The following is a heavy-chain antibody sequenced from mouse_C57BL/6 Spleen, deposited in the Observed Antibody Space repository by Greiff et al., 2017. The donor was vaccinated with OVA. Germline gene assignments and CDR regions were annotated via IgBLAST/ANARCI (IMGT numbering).Heavy chain of an antibody. Sequence: VQLQQSGPELVKPGASVKIPCKASGYTFTDYNMDWVKQSHGKSLEWIGDINPNNGGTIYNQKFKGKATLTVDKSSSTAYMELRSLTSEDTAVYYCARRAITTVVANYFDYWGQGTTLTVSS. J-gene: IGHJ2*01. CDR3: ARRAITTVVANYFDY. D-gene: IGHD1-1*01. CDR2: INPNNGGT. CDR1: GYTFTDYN. V-gene: IGHV1-18*01.